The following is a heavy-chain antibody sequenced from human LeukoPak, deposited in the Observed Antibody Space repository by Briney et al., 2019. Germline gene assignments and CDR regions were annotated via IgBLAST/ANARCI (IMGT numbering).Heavy chain of an antibody. D-gene: IGHD2-2*01. CDR2: INPNSGGT. V-gene: IGHV1-2*02. CDR3: ATNRDCSSTSCYVADY. J-gene: IGHJ4*02. CDR1: GYTFTGYY. Sequence: ASVKVSCKASGYTFTGYYMHWVRQAPGQGLEWMGWINPNSGGTNYAQKFQGRVTMTRDTSISTAYMELSRLRSDDTAVYYCATNRDCSSTSCYVADYWGQGTLVTVSS.